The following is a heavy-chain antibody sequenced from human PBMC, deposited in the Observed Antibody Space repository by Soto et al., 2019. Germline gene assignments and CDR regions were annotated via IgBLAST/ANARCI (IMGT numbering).Heavy chain of an antibody. V-gene: IGHV3-48*03. Sequence: EVQLVESGGGLVQPGGSLRLSCAASGFTFSSYEMNWVRQAPGKGLEWVSYISSSGSTIYYADSVKGRFTISRDNAKNSLYLQMNSLRAEDTAVYYCAGNYDILTGYGGDYWGQGTLVTVSS. J-gene: IGHJ4*02. CDR2: ISSSGSTI. D-gene: IGHD3-9*01. CDR1: GFTFSSYE. CDR3: AGNYDILTGYGGDY.